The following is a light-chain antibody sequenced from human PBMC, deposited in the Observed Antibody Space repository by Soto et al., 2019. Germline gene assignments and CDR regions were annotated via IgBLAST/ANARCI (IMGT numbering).Light chain of an antibody. Sequence: DIQMTQSPSTLSASVGDRVTITCRASQSISIWLAWYQQKPGKAPNLLIYKASNIASGVPSRFSGSGSGTEFTLTINSLQPDDFATYYCQQYKTYSAFGEGTKLEIK. CDR2: KAS. CDR1: QSISIW. V-gene: IGKV1-5*03. CDR3: QQYKTYSA. J-gene: IGKJ2*01.